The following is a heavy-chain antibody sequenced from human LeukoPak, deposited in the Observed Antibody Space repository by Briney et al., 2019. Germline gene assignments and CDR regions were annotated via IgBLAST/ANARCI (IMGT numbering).Heavy chain of an antibody. V-gene: IGHV3-15*01. CDR1: GFTFSNAW. Sequence: GGSLRLSCAASGFTFSNAWMTWVRQAPGKGLEWVGLIKSKTDGGTTDYAAPVKGRFTISRDDSKTTLYLQMNSLKAEDTAVYYCARERVATVDFDYWGQGTLVTVSS. CDR3: ARERVATVDFDY. J-gene: IGHJ4*02. CDR2: IKSKTDGGTT. D-gene: IGHD4-23*01.